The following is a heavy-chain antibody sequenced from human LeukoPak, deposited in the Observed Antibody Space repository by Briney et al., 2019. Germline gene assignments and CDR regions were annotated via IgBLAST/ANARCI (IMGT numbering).Heavy chain of an antibody. V-gene: IGHV3-7*04. CDR1: GFTFSSYW. CDR2: IKQDGSEK. Sequence: GGSLRLSCAASGFTFSSYWMSWVRQAPGKGLEWVANIKQDGSEKYYVDSVKGRFTISRDNAKNSLYLQMNSLRAENTAVYYCARDLRTSYYDILTGYVIYYDYGIDVCSQGSSLTVSS. J-gene: IGHJ6*02. D-gene: IGHD3-9*01. CDR3: ARDLRTSYYDILTGYVIYYDYGIDV.